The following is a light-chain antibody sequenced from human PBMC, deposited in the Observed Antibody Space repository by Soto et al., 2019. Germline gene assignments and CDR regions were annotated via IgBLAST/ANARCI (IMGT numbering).Light chain of an antibody. J-gene: IGLJ1*01. CDR1: SSDVGGYNY. V-gene: IGLV2-14*01. CDR2: EVS. Sequence: QSALTQPASVSGSPGQSITISCTGTSSDVGGYNYVSWYQQHPGEAPKLMIYEVSNQPSGVSNRFSGSKSGNTASLTISGLQAEDEADYYCSSYVGSTTYVFGSGTKLTVL. CDR3: SSYVGSTTYV.